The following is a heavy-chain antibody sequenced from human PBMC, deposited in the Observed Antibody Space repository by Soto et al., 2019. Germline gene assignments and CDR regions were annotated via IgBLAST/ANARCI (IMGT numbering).Heavy chain of an antibody. CDR2: INPNSGGT. Sequence: ASVKVSCKASGYTFTGYYMHWVRQAPGQGLEWMGWINPNSGGTNYAQKFQGWVTMTRDTSISTAYMELSRLRSDDTAVYYCARGYDRKYNWFDPWGQGTLVTVSS. D-gene: IGHD2-2*01. J-gene: IGHJ5*02. V-gene: IGHV1-2*04. CDR1: GYTFTGYY. CDR3: ARGYDRKYNWFDP.